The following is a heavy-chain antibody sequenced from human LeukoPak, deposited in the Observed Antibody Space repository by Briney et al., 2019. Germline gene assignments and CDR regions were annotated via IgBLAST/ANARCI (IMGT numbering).Heavy chain of an antibody. D-gene: IGHD2-2*01. V-gene: IGHV1-2*02. CDR1: GYTFTGYY. J-gene: IGHJ4*02. CDR2: INPNSGDT. Sequence: KPGASVKVSCKASGYTFTGYYVHWVRQAPGQGLEWMGWINPNSGDTNYGQKFQGRVTMTRDTSISTAYMELSRLRSDDTAVYYCARDLILGSSTSHIFDYWGQGTLVTVSS. CDR3: ARDLILGSSTSHIFDY.